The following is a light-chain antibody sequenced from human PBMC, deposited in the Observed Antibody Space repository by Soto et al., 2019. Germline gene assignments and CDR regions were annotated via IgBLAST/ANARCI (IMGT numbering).Light chain of an antibody. V-gene: IGLV2-14*01. CDR1: SSDVGGYDY. CDR3: FSYTASDMWV. Sequence: QSAVTQPASVSGSPGQSITISCTGTSSDVGGYDYVSWYQQYPGKAPRLIIYEVSNRPSGVSNRFSGSKSGNTASLTISGLQAEDEADYYCFSYTASDMWVFGGGTKVTVL. CDR2: EVS. J-gene: IGLJ3*02.